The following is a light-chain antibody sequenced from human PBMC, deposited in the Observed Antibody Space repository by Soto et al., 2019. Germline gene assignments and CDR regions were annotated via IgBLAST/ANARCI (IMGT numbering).Light chain of an antibody. V-gene: IGLV3-1*01. CDR1: KLGDKY. CDR3: QAWDSSTVV. CDR2: QDS. J-gene: IGLJ2*01. Sequence: SYELTHPPSVSVSPGQTASITCSGDKLGDKYACWYQQKPGQYPVLVIYQDSKRPSGIPERFSGSNSGNTATLTISGTQAMDEADYYCQAWDSSTVVFGGGNKLPVL.